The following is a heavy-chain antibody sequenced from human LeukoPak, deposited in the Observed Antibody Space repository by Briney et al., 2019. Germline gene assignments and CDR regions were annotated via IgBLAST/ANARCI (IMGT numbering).Heavy chain of an antibody. CDR2: ITRYGIT. D-gene: IGHD5-12*01. CDR3: ARVRGYPGDAFDI. J-gene: IGHJ3*02. Sequence: SETLSLTCAVYGGSFSGYYWSWLRQPPEKGLEWIGEITRYGITQYNPSLKSRVTMSLDTSNNQFSLTLSSVTAADTAVYYCARVRGYPGDAFDIWGQGTMVTVSS. CDR1: GGSFSGYY. V-gene: IGHV4-34*01.